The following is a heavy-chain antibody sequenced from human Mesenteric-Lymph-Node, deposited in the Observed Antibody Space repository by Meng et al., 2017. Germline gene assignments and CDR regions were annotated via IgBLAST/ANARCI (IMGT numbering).Heavy chain of an antibody. J-gene: IGHJ5*02. CDR2: INHSGST. CDR3: ARDRKHYGERGWFDP. V-gene: IGHV4-34*01. CDR1: GGSFSGYN. D-gene: IGHD4-17*01. Sequence: QWPLHHGGEGPFKPSGALSLTCAVYGGSFSGYNWSGIRQPPGKGLEWIGEINHSGSTNYNPSLKSRVTISVDTSKNQFSLKLSSVTAADTAVYYCARDRKHYGERGWFDPWGQGTLVTVSS.